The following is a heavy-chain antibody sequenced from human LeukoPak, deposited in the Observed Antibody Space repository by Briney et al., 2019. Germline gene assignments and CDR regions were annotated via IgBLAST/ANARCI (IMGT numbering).Heavy chain of an antibody. CDR2: ISYDGSNK. V-gene: IGHV3-30*04. CDR1: GFTFNSYA. CDR3: ARVGTEWIQLWLLAY. J-gene: IGHJ6*02. D-gene: IGHD5-18*01. Sequence: GGSLRLSCAASGFTFNSYAIHWVRQAPGKRLDWVAVISYDGSNKYYADSAKGRFTISRDNSKNTLYLQMYSLRAEDTAVYYCARVGTEWIQLWLLAYWGQGTTVIVSS.